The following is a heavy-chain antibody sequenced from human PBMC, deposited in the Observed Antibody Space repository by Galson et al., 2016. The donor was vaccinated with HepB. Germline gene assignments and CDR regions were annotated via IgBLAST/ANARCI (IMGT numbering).Heavy chain of an antibody. J-gene: IGHJ4*02. D-gene: IGHD1-26*01. CDR1: GYTFTEYD. V-gene: IGHV1-8*01. CDR3: VRGGVSGKFAWREAEH. Sequence: SVKVSCKASGYTFTEYDMNWVRQATGQGLEWMGWMNPNSGNRGYAQKLQGRVTMTRDTSIKKAFMELSSLRSEDTAVYFCVRGGVSGKFAWREAEHWGQGSLVTVSS. CDR2: MNPNSGNR.